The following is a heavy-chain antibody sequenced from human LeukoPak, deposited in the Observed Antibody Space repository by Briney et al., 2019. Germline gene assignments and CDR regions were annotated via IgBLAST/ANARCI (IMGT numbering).Heavy chain of an antibody. V-gene: IGHV4-59*12. CDR2: IYYSGST. Sequence: SETLSLTCTVSGGSISSYYWSWIRQPPGKGLEWIGYIYYSGSTNYNPSLKSRVTISVDTSKNQFSLKLSSVTAADTAVYYCARGRPDSRRITMVRGVIGWFDPWGQGTLVTVSS. CDR1: GGSISSYY. D-gene: IGHD3-10*01. CDR3: ARGRPDSRRITMVRGVIGWFDP. J-gene: IGHJ5*02.